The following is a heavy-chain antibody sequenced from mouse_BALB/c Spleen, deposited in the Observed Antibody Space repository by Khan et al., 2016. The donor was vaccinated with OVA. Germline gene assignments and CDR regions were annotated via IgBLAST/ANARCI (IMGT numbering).Heavy chain of an antibody. CDR3: EKDFHSHGSRGALDY. Sequence: QVQLQQSGAELARPGASVKMSCKAPGYTFTSYSMHWIKQRPGQGLEWIGNINPSNGYTNHNQKFRDKATLTADKSSSTAYMQLSSLTSEDSAVYYCEKDFHSHGSRGALDYWGQGTSVTVSS. CDR2: INPSNGYT. V-gene: IGHV1-4*01. CDR1: GYTFTSYS. J-gene: IGHJ4*01. D-gene: IGHD1-1*01.